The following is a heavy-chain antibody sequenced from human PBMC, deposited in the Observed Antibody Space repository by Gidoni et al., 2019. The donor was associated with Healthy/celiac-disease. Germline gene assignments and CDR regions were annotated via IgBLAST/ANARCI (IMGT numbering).Heavy chain of an antibody. CDR1: GFPVSSNY. CDR2: IYSGGST. V-gene: IGHV3-66*01. D-gene: IGHD1-26*01. J-gene: IGHJ6*02. CDR3: AAPKATPPEYYYYYGMDV. Sequence: EVQLVESGGGLVQPGGSLRLSCAASGFPVSSNYMSWVRQAPGKGLEWVSVIYSGGSTYYADSVKGRFTISRDNSKNTLYLQMNSLRAEDTAVYYCAAPKATPPEYYYYYGMDVWGQGTTVTVSS.